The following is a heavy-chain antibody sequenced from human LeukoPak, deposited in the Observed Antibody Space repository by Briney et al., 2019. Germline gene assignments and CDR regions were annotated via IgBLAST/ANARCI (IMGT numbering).Heavy chain of an antibody. Sequence: PGRSLRLSCAASGFLFSSYGMHWVRQAPGKGLEWVAVIWYDGSNKYYADSVKGRFTISRDNSKNTLYLQMNSLRAEDTAVYYCAKDHCSGGGCYYDYYDMDVWGQGTTVTVS. CDR3: AKDHCSGGGCYYDYYDMDV. D-gene: IGHD2-15*01. V-gene: IGHV3-33*06. CDR1: GFLFSSYG. CDR2: IWYDGSNK. J-gene: IGHJ6*02.